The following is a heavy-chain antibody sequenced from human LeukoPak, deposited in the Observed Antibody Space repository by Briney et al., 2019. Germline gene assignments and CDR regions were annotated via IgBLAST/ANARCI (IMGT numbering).Heavy chain of an antibody. J-gene: IGHJ5*02. D-gene: IGHD2-15*01. CDR1: GYTFTGYY. V-gene: IGHV1-2*02. Sequence: ASVKVSCKASGYTFTGYYMHWVRQAPGQGLEWMGWINPNSGGTNYAQKFQGRVTMTRDTSISTAYMELGRLRSDDTAVYYCASDRCSGRSCYSGVNWFDPWGQGTLVTVST. CDR3: ASDRCSGRSCYSGVNWFDP. CDR2: INPNSGGT.